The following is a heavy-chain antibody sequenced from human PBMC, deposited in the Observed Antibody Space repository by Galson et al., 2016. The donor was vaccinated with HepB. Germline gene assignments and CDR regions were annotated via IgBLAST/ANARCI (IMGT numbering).Heavy chain of an antibody. V-gene: IGHV3-11*06. CDR3: AKANGYYFDY. J-gene: IGHJ4*02. CDR1: GFTFSDHY. CDR2: ISGSSRRK. Sequence: SLRLSCAASGFTFSDHYMSWIRQAPGTGPEWLAYISGSSRRKNYAGSVKGRFTISRANAKNSLYLQMNSLRAEDTALYYCAKANGYYFDYWGQGTLVTVSS. D-gene: IGHD4-17*01.